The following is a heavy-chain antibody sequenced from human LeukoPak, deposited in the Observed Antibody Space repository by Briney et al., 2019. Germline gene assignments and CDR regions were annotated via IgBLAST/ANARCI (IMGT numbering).Heavy chain of an antibody. Sequence: GGSLRLSCAASGFSFSTYGMHWVRQAPGKGLEWVAFIQYDGTNKYYGDSVKGRFTISRDNSRNTVYVQMNSLRAEDTAVYYCAKGSQWYEDYWGQGTLVTVSS. CDR3: AKGSQWYEDY. CDR1: GFSFSTYG. CDR2: IQYDGTNK. V-gene: IGHV3-30*02. J-gene: IGHJ4*02. D-gene: IGHD2-15*01.